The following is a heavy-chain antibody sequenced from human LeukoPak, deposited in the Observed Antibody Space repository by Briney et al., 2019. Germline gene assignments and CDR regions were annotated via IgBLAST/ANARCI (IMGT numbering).Heavy chain of an antibody. Sequence: ASVKVSCAASGYTFTGYYMHWVRQAPGQGLEWVGWINPNSGGTNYAQKFQGRVTMTRDTSISTAYMELSRLRSDDTAVYYCARPRGGLRLGELSPWGQGTLVTVSS. CDR3: ARPRGGLRLGELSP. V-gene: IGHV1-2*02. CDR2: INPNSGGT. CDR1: GYTFTGYY. J-gene: IGHJ5*02. D-gene: IGHD3-16*02.